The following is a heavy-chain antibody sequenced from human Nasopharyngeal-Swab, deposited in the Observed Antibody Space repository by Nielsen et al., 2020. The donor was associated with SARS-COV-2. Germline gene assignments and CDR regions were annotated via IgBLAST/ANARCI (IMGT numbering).Heavy chain of an antibody. Sequence: WIRQPPGKALEWLAFIYWDDDRRYSASLKSRLTITKDTSKNRAVLTMTNMDAVDTATYYCAHSADYDILTGAWGQGTLVTVSS. V-gene: IGHV2-5*02. CDR2: IYWDDDR. D-gene: IGHD3-9*01. CDR3: AHSADYDILTGA. J-gene: IGHJ5*02.